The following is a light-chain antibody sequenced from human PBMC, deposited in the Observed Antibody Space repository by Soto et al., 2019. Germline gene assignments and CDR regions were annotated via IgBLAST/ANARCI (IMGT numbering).Light chain of an antibody. V-gene: IGKV3-11*01. CDR1: QSVSSY. CDR3: QQRYNWPPIT. J-gene: IGKJ5*01. Sequence: EIALTQFPATLSLSSGXRATLSCWASQSVSSYLAWYQQKPGQAPRLLIYDASNRAAGVPARFSGSGSGTDFTLTISSLEPEDFAVYYCQQRYNWPPITFGQGTRLEIK. CDR2: DAS.